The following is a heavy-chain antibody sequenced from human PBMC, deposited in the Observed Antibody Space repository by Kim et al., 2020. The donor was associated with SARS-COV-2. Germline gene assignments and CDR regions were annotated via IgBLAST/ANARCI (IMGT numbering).Heavy chain of an antibody. CDR3: ASIYYDSSGYSSGDY. CDR1: GGTFSSYA. V-gene: IGHV1-69*13. J-gene: IGHJ4*02. Sequence: SVKVSCKASGGTFSSYAISWVRQAPGQGLEWMGGIIPIFGTANYAQKFQGRVTITADESTSTAYMELSSLRSEDTAVYYCASIYYDSSGYSSGDYWGQGTLVTVSS. D-gene: IGHD3-22*01. CDR2: IIPIFGTA.